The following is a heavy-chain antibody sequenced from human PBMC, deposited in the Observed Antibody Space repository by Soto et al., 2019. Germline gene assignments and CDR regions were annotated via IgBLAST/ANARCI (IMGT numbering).Heavy chain of an antibody. D-gene: IGHD6-13*01. CDR1: GFSLSTSGVG. V-gene: IGHV2-5*01. J-gene: IGHJ4*02. Sequence: QITLKESGPTLVKPTQTLTLTCTFSGFSLSTSGVGVDWIRHPPGKALEWLALSYWHDDKRYSPSLKSRLTITKDTSKNQVVLTMTHMDPVYTATYYCAHPAAAAGSFDYWGQGTLVTVSS. CDR3: AHPAAAAGSFDY. CDR2: SYWHDDK.